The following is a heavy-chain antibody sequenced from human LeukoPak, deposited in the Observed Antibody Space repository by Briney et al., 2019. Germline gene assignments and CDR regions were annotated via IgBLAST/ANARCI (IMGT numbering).Heavy chain of an antibody. D-gene: IGHD1-26*01. CDR2: INPNSGGT. CDR3: VRIVGATVDYGMDV. Sequence: ASVKVSCKASGYTFIGYYMHWVRQAPGQGLEWMGWINPNSGGTNYAQKFQGRVTMTRDTSISTAYMELSRLRSDDTAVYYCVRIVGATVDYGMDVWGQGTTVTVSS. V-gene: IGHV1-2*02. J-gene: IGHJ6*02. CDR1: GYTFIGYY.